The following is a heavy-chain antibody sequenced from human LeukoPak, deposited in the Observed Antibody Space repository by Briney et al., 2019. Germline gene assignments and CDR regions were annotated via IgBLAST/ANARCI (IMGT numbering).Heavy chain of an antibody. Sequence: GGSLRLSCAASGFTFSSYSMNWVRQAPGKGLEWVSSISSSSSYIYYADSVKGRFTISRDNAKNSLYLQMNSLRAEDTAVYYCAGEGSWYHDGGYWFDPWGQGTLVTVSS. CDR2: ISSSSSYI. CDR3: AGEGSWYHDGGYWFDP. D-gene: IGHD6-13*01. J-gene: IGHJ5*02. V-gene: IGHV3-21*01. CDR1: GFTFSSYS.